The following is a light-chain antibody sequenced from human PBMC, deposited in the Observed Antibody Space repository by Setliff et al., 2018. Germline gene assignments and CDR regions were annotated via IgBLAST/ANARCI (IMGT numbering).Light chain of an antibody. Sequence: QSALTQPPSASGSPGQSVTISCTGTSSDIGTYNSVSWYQLRPDRVPRLVLYDVIVRPSGVPLRFSGAKSGNTASLTVSGLETDDEAHYFCSSFAGTNNLLFGGGTKVTVL. CDR2: DVI. CDR1: SSDIGTYNS. CDR3: SSFAGTNNLL. J-gene: IGLJ2*01. V-gene: IGLV2-8*01.